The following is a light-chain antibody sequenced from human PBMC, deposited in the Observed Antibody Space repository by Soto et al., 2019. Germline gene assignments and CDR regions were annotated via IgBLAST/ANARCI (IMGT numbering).Light chain of an antibody. V-gene: IGLV2-14*01. J-gene: IGLJ3*02. CDR1: SSDVGGYNY. CDR3: SSYTSSSTRV. CDR2: EVS. Sequence: QSALTQPASVSGSPGQSITISCTGTSSDVGGYNYVSWYQQHPCKAPKLMIYEVSNRPSGVSNRVSGSNSGNTASLTISGLQAEDEDDDYCSSYTSSSTRVFGGGTKLTVL.